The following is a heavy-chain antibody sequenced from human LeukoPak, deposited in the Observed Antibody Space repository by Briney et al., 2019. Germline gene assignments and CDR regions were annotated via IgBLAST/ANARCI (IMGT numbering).Heavy chain of an antibody. V-gene: IGHV3-23*01. J-gene: IGHJ1*01. CDR2: ITTNGGRT. D-gene: IGHD3-3*01. CDR1: GFTFSSYA. Sequence: GGSLRLSCAASGFTFSSYAMSWVRQAPGRGLEWVSFITTNGGRTTYADSVEGRFTISRDNPRNTLYMQMNSLRDEDTAVYYCAIMHGYYDGAGYWVQWGEGALVTVSS. CDR3: AIMHGYYDGAGYWVQ.